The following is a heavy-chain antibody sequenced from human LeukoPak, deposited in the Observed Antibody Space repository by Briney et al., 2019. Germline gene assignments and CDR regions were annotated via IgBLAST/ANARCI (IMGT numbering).Heavy chain of an antibody. CDR1: GYTFTAYY. J-gene: IGHJ3*02. V-gene: IGHV1-2*06. Sequence: GASVKVSCKASGYTFTAYYMHWVRHAPGQGLEWVGRINPNSGDTNYAQKFQGRVTMTRDTSISTVYMELTGLRSDDTAVYYCARDVSGISSATDTFDMWGQGTVVTVSS. D-gene: IGHD1-14*01. CDR3: ARDVSGISSATDTFDM. CDR2: INPNSGDT.